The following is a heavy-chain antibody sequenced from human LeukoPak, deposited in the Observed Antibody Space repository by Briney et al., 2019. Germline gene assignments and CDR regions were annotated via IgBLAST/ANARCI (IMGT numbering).Heavy chain of an antibody. CDR1: GFSFSSYA. D-gene: IGHD5-12*01. CDR2: ISSGGSYM. J-gene: IGHJ4*02. CDR3: ARDGDSGEGRMFDY. V-gene: IGHV3-21*01. Sequence: GGSLRLSCAASGFSFSSYAMNWVRQAPGKGLEWVSSISSGGSYMLYADSVKGRLTISRDNAKNSLYLQMNSLRADDTAVYYCARDGDSGEGRMFDYWGQGALVTVSS.